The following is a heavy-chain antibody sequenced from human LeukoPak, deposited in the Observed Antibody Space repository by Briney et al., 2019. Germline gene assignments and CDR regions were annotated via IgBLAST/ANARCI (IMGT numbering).Heavy chain of an antibody. CDR3: ARDGGAVAANGIDY. CDR1: GFTFSSYD. CDR2: ISSSSSYI. J-gene: IGHJ4*02. Sequence: PGGSLRLSCAASGFTFSSYDMNWVRQAPGKGLEWVSSISSSSSYIYYADSVKGRFTISRDNAKNSLYLQMNSLRAEDTAVYYCARDGGAVAANGIDYWGQGTLVTVSS. D-gene: IGHD6-19*01. V-gene: IGHV3-21*01.